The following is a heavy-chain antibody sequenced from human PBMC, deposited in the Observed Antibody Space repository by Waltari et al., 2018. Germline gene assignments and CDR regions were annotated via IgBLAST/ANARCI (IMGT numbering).Heavy chain of an antibody. J-gene: IGHJ6*02. CDR1: EYTFTSSY. Sequence: QVQLVQSGAEVKKPGASVKISCKTSEYTFTSSYIHWVRQAPGQGLEWMEIINPSGGSTSYEQKFQGRVTMTRDTSTSTVYMELSSLRSEDTAVYYCALDTGALWMDVWGQGTTVTVSS. CDR2: INPSGGST. D-gene: IGHD2-21*01. CDR3: ALDTGALWMDV. V-gene: IGHV1-46*01.